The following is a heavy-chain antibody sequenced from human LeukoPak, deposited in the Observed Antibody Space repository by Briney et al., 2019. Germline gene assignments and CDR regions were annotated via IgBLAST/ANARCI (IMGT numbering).Heavy chain of an antibody. D-gene: IGHD6-13*01. J-gene: IGHJ5*02. Sequence: PVGSLRLSCAASGFTFSSYAMHWVRQAPGKGLEWVAVISYDGSNKYYADSVKGRFTISRDNSKNTLYLQMNSLRAEDTAVYYCARALGIAAAGTGWFDPWGQGTLVTVSS. V-gene: IGHV3-30-3*01. CDR1: GFTFSSYA. CDR3: ARALGIAAAGTGWFDP. CDR2: ISYDGSNK.